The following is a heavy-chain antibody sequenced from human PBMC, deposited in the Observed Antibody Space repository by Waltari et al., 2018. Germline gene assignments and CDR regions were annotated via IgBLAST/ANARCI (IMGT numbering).Heavy chain of an antibody. D-gene: IGHD5-12*01. J-gene: IGHJ3*01. CDR1: GGSITSNRHY. CDR3: AAYIGASVGTAAFDV. V-gene: IGHV4-39*01. CDR2: WSYSGTP. Sequence: QLQLQESGPGLVKPSETLSLTCSVSGGSITSNRHYWGWIRQPPGQGLEWIGTWSYSGTPYTGPTLKSRVTLARDTSRNQLYLKLGSVTATDTAVYYCAAYIGASVGTAAFDVWGQGTMVNVSS.